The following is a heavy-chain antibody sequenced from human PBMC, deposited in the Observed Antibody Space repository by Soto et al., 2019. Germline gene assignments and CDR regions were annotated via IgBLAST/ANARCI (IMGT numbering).Heavy chain of an antibody. V-gene: IGHV3-74*01. CDR1: GFTFSSYW. Sequence: EVQLVESGGGLVQPGGSLRLSCAASGFTFSSYWMHWVRQAPGKGLVWVSRINSDGSSTSYADSVKGRFTISRDNAKNTLYPQMNSLRAEDTAVYDCARASTYYDIWSDYPGEKCYFAYWGQGTVVTVSS. CDR2: INSDGSST. J-gene: IGHJ4*02. D-gene: IGHD3-3*01. CDR3: ARASTYYDIWSDYPGEKCYFAY.